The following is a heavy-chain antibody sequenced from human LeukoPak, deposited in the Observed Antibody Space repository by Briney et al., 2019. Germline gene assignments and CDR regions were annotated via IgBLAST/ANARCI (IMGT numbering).Heavy chain of an antibody. J-gene: IGHJ4*02. V-gene: IGHV1-69*13. CDR3: ARDLLPMTVFGVVND. Sequence: SVKVSCKSSGGTFSSNGISWLRQAPGQDLEWMGGIIPIFGTTDYAQKFQGRVTITADEARSTAYMELSSLTFDDTAVYYCARDLLPMTVFGVVNDWGQGTLVTVSS. D-gene: IGHD3-3*01. CDR1: GGTFSSNG. CDR2: IIPIFGTT.